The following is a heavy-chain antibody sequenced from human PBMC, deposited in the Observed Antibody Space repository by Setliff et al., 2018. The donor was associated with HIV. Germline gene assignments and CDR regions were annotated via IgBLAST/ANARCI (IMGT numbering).Heavy chain of an antibody. CDR2: IYHSGSA. D-gene: IGHD6-13*01. CDR3: ARILVAAAGTGFDP. Sequence: PSETLSLTCAVSGGSISSSNWWSWVRQPPGKGLEWIGEIYHSGSANYNPSLKSRVIISIDKSKHKFSLKVSSVTAADTAVYYCARILVAAAGTGFDPWGQGILVTVSS. V-gene: IGHV4-4*02. J-gene: IGHJ5*02. CDR1: GGSISSSNW.